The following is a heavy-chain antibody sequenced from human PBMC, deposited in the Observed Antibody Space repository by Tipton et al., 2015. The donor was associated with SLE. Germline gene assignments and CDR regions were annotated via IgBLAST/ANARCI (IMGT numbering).Heavy chain of an antibody. V-gene: IGHV1-8*02. D-gene: IGHD3-10*01. J-gene: IGHJ3*02. CDR2: MNPNSGNT. Sequence: QLVQSGAEVKKPGASVKVSCKASGYTFTSYDINWVRQATGQGLEWMGWMNPNSGNTGYAQKFQGRVTMTRNTSVSTAYMELSSLRSEDTAVYYCARGAGLWFGAPWAFDIWGQGTMVTVSS. CDR1: GYTFTSYD. CDR3: ARGAGLWFGAPWAFDI.